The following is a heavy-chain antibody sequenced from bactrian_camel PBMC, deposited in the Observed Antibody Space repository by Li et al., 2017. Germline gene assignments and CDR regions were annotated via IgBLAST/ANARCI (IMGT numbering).Heavy chain of an antibody. Sequence: HVQLVESGGGSVQAGGSLRLSCTASRVTASTNCMGWFRQAPGKEREGVASICTGVGRSYYSDSVKGRFTISQDGAKNIIYLQMSGLTPDDTAVYYCAAGTRIIVGDYCDGITTWGQGTQVTVS. D-gene: IGHD3*01. J-gene: IGHJ6*01. CDR2: ICTGVGRS. V-gene: IGHV3S1*01. CDR3: AAGTRIIVGDYCDGITT. CDR1: RVTASTNC.